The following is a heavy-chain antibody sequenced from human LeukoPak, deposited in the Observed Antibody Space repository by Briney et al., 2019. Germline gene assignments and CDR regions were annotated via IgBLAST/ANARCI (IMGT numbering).Heavy chain of an antibody. V-gene: IGHV1-2*02. CDR3: AGDSGGGYYYDSSGYYAEYFQH. D-gene: IGHD3-22*01. J-gene: IGHJ1*01. CDR2: INPNSGGT. Sequence: ASVKVSCKASGYTFTGYYMHWVRQAPGQGLEWMGWINPNSGGTNYAQKFQGRVTMTRDTSISIAYMELSRLRSDDTAVYYCAGDSGGGYYYDSSGYYAEYFQHWGQGTLVTVSS. CDR1: GYTFTGYY.